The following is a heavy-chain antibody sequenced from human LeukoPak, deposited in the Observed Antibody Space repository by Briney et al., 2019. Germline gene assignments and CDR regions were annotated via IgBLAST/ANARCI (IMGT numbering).Heavy chain of an antibody. CDR2: IYHSGST. J-gene: IGHJ5*02. Sequence: SETLSLTCTVSGYSISSGYYWGWIRQPPGKGLEWIGSIYHSGSTYYNPSLKSRVTISVDTSKNQFSLKLSSVTAADTAVYHCASLGDYGNWFDPWGQGTLVTVSS. CDR3: ASLGDYGNWFDP. CDR1: GYSISSGYY. V-gene: IGHV4-38-2*02. D-gene: IGHD4-17*01.